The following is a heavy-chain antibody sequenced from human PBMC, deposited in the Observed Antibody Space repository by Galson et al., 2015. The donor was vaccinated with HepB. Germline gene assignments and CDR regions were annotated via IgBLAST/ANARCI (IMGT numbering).Heavy chain of an antibody. V-gene: IGHV3-66*01. CDR1: GFTVSSNY. CDR3: ASGPNYDILTGYYIDYYYYMDV. Sequence: SLRLSCAASGFTVSSNYMSWVRQAPGKGLEWVSVIYSGGSTYYADSVKGRFTISRDNSKNTLYLQMNSLRAEDTAVYYCASGPNYDILTGYYIDYYYYMDVWGKGTTVTVSS. CDR2: IYSGGST. J-gene: IGHJ6*03. D-gene: IGHD3-9*01.